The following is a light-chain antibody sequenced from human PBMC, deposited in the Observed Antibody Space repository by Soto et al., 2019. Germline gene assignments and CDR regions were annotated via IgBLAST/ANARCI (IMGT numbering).Light chain of an antibody. CDR1: NIGSKS. CDR2: YEI. J-gene: IGLJ2*01. CDR3: HVWDSDSDHPV. V-gene: IGLV3-21*04. Sequence: SYELTRPPSVSVAPGKPAKITCGGNNIGSKSVHWYQQKSGQAPVLVIYYEIDRPSGIPERFSGSNFGNTATLTISRVEAGDEADYYCHVWDSDSDHPVFGGGTKLTVL.